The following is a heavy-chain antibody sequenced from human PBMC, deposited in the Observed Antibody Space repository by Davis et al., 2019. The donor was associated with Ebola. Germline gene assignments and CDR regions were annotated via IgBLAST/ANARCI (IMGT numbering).Heavy chain of an antibody. D-gene: IGHD4-23*01. V-gene: IGHV4-59*08. CDR1: GASISNYY. Sequence: MPSETLSLTCTVSGASISNYYWSWIRQPPGKGLEWIGYAYHSGSTNYNPSLKSRVTMSVNTSKNQVSLKLTSVTAADAAVYYCARHLSYGGNPGKYYFALWGQGTLVTVSS. J-gene: IGHJ4*02. CDR2: AYHSGST. CDR3: ARHLSYGGNPGKYYFAL.